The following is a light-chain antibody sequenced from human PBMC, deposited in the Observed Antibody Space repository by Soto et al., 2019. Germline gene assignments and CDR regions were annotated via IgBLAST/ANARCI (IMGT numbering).Light chain of an antibody. J-gene: IGKJ1*01. Sequence: EIVLTQSPGTLSLSQGERATLSCRARQSVSSSYLAWYQQKPGQAPRLLIYCASSRATGIPDRFSGSGSGTDFTLPIIRLEPEDFAVDYCQQYGSSTWTFGQGTKVDIK. CDR3: QQYGSSTWT. V-gene: IGKV3-20*01. CDR2: CAS. CDR1: QSVSSSY.